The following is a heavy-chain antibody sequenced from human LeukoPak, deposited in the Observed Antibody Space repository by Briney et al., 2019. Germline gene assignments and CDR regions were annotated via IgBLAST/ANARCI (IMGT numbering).Heavy chain of an antibody. CDR1: GYTFTSYG. Sequence: ASVKVSCKASGYTFTSYGISWVRQAPGQGLEWMGWISACNGNTSYAQKLQGRVTMTTDTSTSTAYMELRSLRSDDTAVYYCARWSGSYFRFDYWGQGTLVSVSS. V-gene: IGHV1-18*01. D-gene: IGHD1-26*01. CDR2: ISACNGNT. J-gene: IGHJ4*02. CDR3: ARWSGSYFRFDY.